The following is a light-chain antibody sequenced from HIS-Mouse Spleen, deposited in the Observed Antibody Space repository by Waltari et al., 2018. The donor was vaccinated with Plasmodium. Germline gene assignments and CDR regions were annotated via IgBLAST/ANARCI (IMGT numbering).Light chain of an antibody. CDR1: QSVSSN. Sequence: EIVLTQSPATLSVSPGERATLSCRASQSVSSNLAGYQQKHGQAPRLLIYGASTRATGIPARFSGSGSGTEFTLTISSLQSEDFAVYYCQQYNNWSFTFGPGTKVDIK. CDR2: GAS. J-gene: IGKJ3*01. V-gene: IGKV3-15*01. CDR3: QQYNNWSFT.